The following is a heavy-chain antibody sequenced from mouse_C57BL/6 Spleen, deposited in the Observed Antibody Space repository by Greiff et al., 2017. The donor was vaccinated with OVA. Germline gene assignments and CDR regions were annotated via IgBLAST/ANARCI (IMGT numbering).Heavy chain of an antibody. D-gene: IGHD1-1*01. CDR1: GFTFSDYW. V-gene: IGHV5-17*01. CDR2: ISSGSSTI. Sequence: EVQLVESGGGLVKPGASLKLSCAASGFTFSDYWMHWVRQAPGQGLEWVAYISSGSSTIYYADKLKGRLTMARDNAKNTLYLQITSLTSEDTDMYDSEMSVVANDYYAMDYWGQGTSVTVSS. J-gene: IGHJ4*01. CDR3: EMSVVANDYYAMDY.